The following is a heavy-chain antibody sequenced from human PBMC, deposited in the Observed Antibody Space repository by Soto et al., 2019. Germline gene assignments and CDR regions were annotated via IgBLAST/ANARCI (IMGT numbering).Heavy chain of an antibody. J-gene: IGHJ4*02. D-gene: IGHD5-12*01. CDR1: GGSISSSS. Sequence: SETLSLTCTVSGGSISSSSWSWIRQPPGKGLEWIGYIYYSGSPNYNPSLKSRVTISVDTSKNQFSLKLSSVTAADTAVYYCARNRDGYNPYCFDYWGQGTLVTVSS. CDR2: IYYSGSP. CDR3: ARNRDGYNPYCFDY. V-gene: IGHV4-59*01.